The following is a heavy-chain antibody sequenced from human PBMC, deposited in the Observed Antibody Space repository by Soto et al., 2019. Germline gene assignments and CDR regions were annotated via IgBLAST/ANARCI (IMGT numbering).Heavy chain of an antibody. J-gene: IGHJ4*02. Sequence: QVQLQESGPGLVKPSETLSLTCTVSGGSISSYYWSWIRQPPGKGLEWIGYIYYSGSTNYNPSLKSRVTISVDTSKNQFSLKLSSVTAADTAVYYCASHSSGWYLFDYWGQGTLVTVSS. CDR1: GGSISSYY. CDR2: IYYSGST. D-gene: IGHD6-19*01. V-gene: IGHV4-59*01. CDR3: ASHSSGWYLFDY.